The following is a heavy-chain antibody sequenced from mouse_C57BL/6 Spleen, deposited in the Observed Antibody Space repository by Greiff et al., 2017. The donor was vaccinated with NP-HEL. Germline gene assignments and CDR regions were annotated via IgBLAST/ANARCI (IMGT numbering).Heavy chain of an antibody. D-gene: IGHD2-4*01. CDR1: GYTFTSYW. V-gene: IGHV1-61*01. J-gene: IGHJ4*01. Sequence: QVQLQQPGAELVRPGSSVKLSCKASGYTFTSYWMAWVKQRPGQGLEWIGNIYPSDSETHYNQKFKDKATLTVDKSSSTAYMQLSSLTSEDSAVYYWARGVYYDGGDAMDYWGQGTSVTVSS. CDR2: IYPSDSET. CDR3: ARGVYYDGGDAMDY.